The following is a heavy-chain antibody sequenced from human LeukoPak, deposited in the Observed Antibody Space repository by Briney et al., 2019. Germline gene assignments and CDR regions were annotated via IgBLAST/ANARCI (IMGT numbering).Heavy chain of an antibody. CDR2: IRYDGIYK. CDR1: GFTFSTYG. CDR3: AKDEGGGFDY. V-gene: IGHV3-30*02. J-gene: IGHJ4*02. Sequence: GGSLRLSCASSGFTFSTYGMHWVRQAPGKGLEWVTFIRYDGIYKYYADSVRGRFSISRDNSKNTLYLQMNSLRAEDTAVYYCAKDEGGGFDYWGQGTLVTVSS. D-gene: IGHD3-16*01.